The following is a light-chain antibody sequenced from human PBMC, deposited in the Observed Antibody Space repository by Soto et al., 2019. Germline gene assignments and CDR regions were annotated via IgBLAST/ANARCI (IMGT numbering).Light chain of an antibody. J-gene: IGLJ1*01. V-gene: IGLV2-8*01. CDR2: GDN. CDR3: QSYDSDLSDYV. Sequence: QSALTQPPSASGSPGQSVTISCTGTSSDVGGYNYVSWYQHHPGKAPKLLIYGDNNRPSGVPDRFSGSKSGTSASLAITGLQAEDEADYYCQSYDSDLSDYVFGAGTKVTVL. CDR1: SSDVGGYNY.